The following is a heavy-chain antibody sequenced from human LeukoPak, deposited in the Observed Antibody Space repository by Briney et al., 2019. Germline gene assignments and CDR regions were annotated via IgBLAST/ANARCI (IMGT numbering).Heavy chain of an antibody. CDR2: ISGSGGST. CDR3: AKDMVVDIVVVVAAYFDY. D-gene: IGHD2-15*01. Sequence: GGSLRLSCAASGFTFSSYAMSWVRQAPGKGLEWVSAISGSGGSTYYADSVKGRFTISRDNSKITLYLQMNSLRAEDTAVYYCAKDMVVDIVVVVAAYFDYWGQGTLVTVSS. V-gene: IGHV3-23*01. CDR1: GFTFSSYA. J-gene: IGHJ4*02.